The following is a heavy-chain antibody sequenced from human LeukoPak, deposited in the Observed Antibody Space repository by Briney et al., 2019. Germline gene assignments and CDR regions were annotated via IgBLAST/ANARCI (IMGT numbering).Heavy chain of an antibody. CDR2: IYPGDSDS. CDR1: GYSFPTYW. CDR3: ARRCGGSCYDY. V-gene: IGHV5-51*01. D-gene: IGHD2-15*01. Sequence: GESLKISCKGSGYSFPTYWIGWVRQMPGKGLEWMGIIYPGDSDSRYSPSFQGQVTISADKSISTAYLQWSSLKASDTAIYYCARRCGGSCYDYWGQGTLVTVSS. J-gene: IGHJ4*02.